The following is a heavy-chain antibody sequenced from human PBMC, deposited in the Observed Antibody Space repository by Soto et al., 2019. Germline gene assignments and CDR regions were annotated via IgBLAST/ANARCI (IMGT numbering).Heavy chain of an antibody. J-gene: IGHJ6*02. D-gene: IGHD3-10*02. CDR2: IYYSGST. V-gene: IGHV4-59*01. CDR3: ARMINYVYGMDV. Sequence: SETLSLTCTVSGGSISNYYWNWIRQPPGKGLEWIGYIYYSGSTSYNPSLKSRVTISVDTSKNQFSLKLSSVTAADTAVYYCARMINYVYGMDVWGQGTTVTV. CDR1: GGSISNYY.